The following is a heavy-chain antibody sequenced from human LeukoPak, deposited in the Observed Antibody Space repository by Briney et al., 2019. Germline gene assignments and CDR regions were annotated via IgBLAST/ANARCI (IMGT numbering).Heavy chain of an antibody. V-gene: IGHV4-59*01. CDR1: GGSISRYY. CDR3: ASVRGYSYYFDY. D-gene: IGHD5-18*01. J-gene: IGHJ4*02. CDR2: IYYSGST. Sequence: SETLTLICTVSGGSISRYYWSWIRQPPGKGLEWIGYIYYSGSTNYNPSLKSRVTISVDTSKNQFSLKLSSVTAADTAVYYCASVRGYSYYFDYWGQGTLVTVSS.